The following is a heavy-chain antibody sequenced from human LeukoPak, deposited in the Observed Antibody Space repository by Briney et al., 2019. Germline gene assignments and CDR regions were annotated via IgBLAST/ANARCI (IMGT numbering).Heavy chain of an antibody. CDR3: ARLWFRGFDY. V-gene: IGHV3-48*03. Sequence: GGSLRLSCAASGFTFSSYEMNWVRQAPGKGLEWVSYISSSGSTIYYADSVKGRFTISRDNAKNSLYLQMNSLRAEDTAVYYCARLWFRGFDYWGQGTLVTVSS. J-gene: IGHJ4*02. CDR2: ISSSGSTI. CDR1: GFTFSSYE. D-gene: IGHD3-10*01.